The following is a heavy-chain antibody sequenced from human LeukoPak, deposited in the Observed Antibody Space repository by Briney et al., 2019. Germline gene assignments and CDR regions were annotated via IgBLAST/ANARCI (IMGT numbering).Heavy chain of an antibody. CDR1: GFTFSDYY. CDR2: IRSSGNTI. D-gene: IGHD1-26*01. J-gene: IGHJ3*02. V-gene: IGHV3-11*04. Sequence: GGSLRLSCAASGFTFSDYYMSWIRQAPGKGLEWVSYIRSSGNTIYYADSVKGRFTISRDNAKNSLYLQMNSLRAEDTAVYYCARDREWELPADAFDIWGQGTMVTVSS. CDR3: ARDREWELPADAFDI.